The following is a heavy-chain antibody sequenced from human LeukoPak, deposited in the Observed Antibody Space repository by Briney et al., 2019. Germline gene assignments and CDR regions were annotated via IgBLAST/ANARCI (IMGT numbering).Heavy chain of an antibody. CDR2: ITISGDST. V-gene: IGHV3-23*01. CDR3: GRDYHLDH. Sequence: GGSLRLSCAASGFTFSSYAMGWVRQAPGKGLQRISGITISGDSTYYADSVKGRFTISRDNSKNTLYLQMNSLRAEDTAIYYCGRDYHLDHWGQGTLVTVSS. D-gene: IGHD1-14*01. J-gene: IGHJ4*02. CDR1: GFTFSSYA.